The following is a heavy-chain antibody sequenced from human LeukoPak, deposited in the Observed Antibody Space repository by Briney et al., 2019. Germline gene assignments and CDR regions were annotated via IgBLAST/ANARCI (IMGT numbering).Heavy chain of an antibody. CDR2: IRYDGSNK. Sequence: GGSLRLSCAASGFTFSSYAMSWVRQAPGKGLEWVAFIRYDGSNKYYADSVKGRFTISRDNSKNTLYLQMNSLRAEDTAVYYCARALSGYDKAWYFDLWGRGTLVTVSS. V-gene: IGHV3-30*02. CDR1: GFTFSSYA. CDR3: ARALSGYDKAWYFDL. J-gene: IGHJ2*01. D-gene: IGHD5-12*01.